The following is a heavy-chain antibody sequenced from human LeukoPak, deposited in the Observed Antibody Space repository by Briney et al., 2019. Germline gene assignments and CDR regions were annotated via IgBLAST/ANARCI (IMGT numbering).Heavy chain of an antibody. V-gene: IGHV3-21*01. D-gene: IGHD2-21*01. CDR1: GFTFGSYS. J-gene: IGHJ4*02. CDR2: ISSSGIYI. CDR3: AQSIGRVVGTFDF. Sequence: GGSLRLSCAASGFTFGSYSMNWVRQAPGKGLEWVSSISSSGIYIYYADSVKGRFTISRDNAKNSLYLQMNSLRAEDTGVYYCAQSIGRVVGTFDFWGQGTLVTVSS.